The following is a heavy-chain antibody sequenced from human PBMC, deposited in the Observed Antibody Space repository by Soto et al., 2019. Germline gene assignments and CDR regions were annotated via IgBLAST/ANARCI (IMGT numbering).Heavy chain of an antibody. CDR1: GFIMIDAK. CDR3: TTDYGWAFAI. V-gene: IGHV3-15*01. Sequence: EVQLVASGGGLVKPGESLRLSCAGSGFIMIDAKMTWVRLAPGKGLEWLGRIQRKTDGGAADYPAAVTGRFIISRDDSKNTLYLQLNNLKTEDTAVYYCTTDYGWAFAIWGQGTTVTVSS. J-gene: IGHJ3*02. CDR2: IQRKTDGGAA. D-gene: IGHD4-17*01.